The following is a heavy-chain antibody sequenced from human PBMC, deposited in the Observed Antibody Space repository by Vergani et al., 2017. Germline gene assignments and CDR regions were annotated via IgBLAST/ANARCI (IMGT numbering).Heavy chain of an antibody. CDR1: GFTFSDHY. D-gene: IGHD3-9*01. CDR2: MSSGDSI. Sequence: QVQLVESGGGLVKPGGSLSLSCAASGFTFSDHYMSWVRQAPGKGLEWISYMSSGDSIYYADSVKGRFTVSRDNTKNPLYLQMNSLRAEDTAVYYCSRETDTGSSVPYHYYAMDVWGQGTTVSVSS. J-gene: IGHJ6*02. V-gene: IGHV3-11*04. CDR3: SRETDTGSSVPYHYYAMDV.